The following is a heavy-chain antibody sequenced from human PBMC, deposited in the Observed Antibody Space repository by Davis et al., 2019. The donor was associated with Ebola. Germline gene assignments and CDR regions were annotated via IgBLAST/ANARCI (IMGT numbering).Heavy chain of an antibody. CDR2: HATSGDT. Sequence: GGSLRLSCAASGFALRKYVMSWVRRAPGKGLEWVSTHATSGDTYYADSVKGRFTISRDNSKNTLHLQMNSLRVEDTAIYYCAKDTPNIWFDVWGQGTMVAVSS. D-gene: IGHD2-15*01. V-gene: IGHV3-23*01. CDR3: AKDTPNIWFDV. J-gene: IGHJ3*01. CDR1: GFALRKYV.